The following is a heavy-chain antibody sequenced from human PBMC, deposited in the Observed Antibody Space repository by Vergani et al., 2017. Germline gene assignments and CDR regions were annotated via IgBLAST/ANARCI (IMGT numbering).Heavy chain of an antibody. CDR2: ISAYNGNT. CDR3: ARDGRLLWFGEPTSAFDI. Sequence: QVQLVQSGAEVKKPGASVKVSCKASGYTFTSYGISWVRQAPGQGLEWMVWISAYNGNTNYAQKLQGRVTMTTDTSTSTAYMELRSLRSDDTAVYYCARDGRLLWFGEPTSAFDIWGQGTMVTVSS. J-gene: IGHJ3*02. D-gene: IGHD3-10*01. V-gene: IGHV1-18*01. CDR1: GYTFTSYG.